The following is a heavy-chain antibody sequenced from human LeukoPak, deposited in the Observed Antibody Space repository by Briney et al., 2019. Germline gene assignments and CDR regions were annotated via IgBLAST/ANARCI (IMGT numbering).Heavy chain of an antibody. D-gene: IGHD6-13*01. J-gene: IGHJ4*02. CDR3: ARVGPIAAAGSGFDY. CDR1: GGSISSYY. Sequence: PSETLSLTCTVSGGSISSYYWSWIRQPPGKGLEWIGYIYYSGSTNYTPSRKSRVTISVDTSKNQFSLKLSSVTAADTAVYYCARVGPIAAAGSGFDYWGQGTLVTVSS. CDR2: IYYSGST. V-gene: IGHV4-59*01.